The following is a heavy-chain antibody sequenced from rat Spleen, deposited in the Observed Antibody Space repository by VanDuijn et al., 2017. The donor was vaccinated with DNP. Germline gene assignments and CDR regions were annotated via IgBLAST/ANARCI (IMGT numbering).Heavy chain of an antibody. Sequence: EVQLVESGGGLVQPGRSLKLSCAASGFTFSNYGMAWVRQAPTKGLEWVASITNSSNIHYAETVKGRFTISRDNAKNTVDMQLSSLRSEDTAMYYCARERGYSRYFDYWGQGVMVTVSS. J-gene: IGHJ2*01. CDR2: ITNSSNI. V-gene: IGHV5-41*01. CDR1: GFTFSNYG. CDR3: ARERGYSRYFDY. D-gene: IGHD4-3*01.